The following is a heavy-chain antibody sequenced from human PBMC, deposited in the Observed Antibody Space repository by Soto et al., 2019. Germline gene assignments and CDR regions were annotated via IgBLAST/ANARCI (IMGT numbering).Heavy chain of an antibody. Sequence: ASVKVSCKASGYTFTGYYMHWVRQAPGQGLEWMGWINPNSGGTNYAQKFQGRVTMTRDTSISTAYMELSRLRSDDTAVYYCARDIRFLEWFEGNYWGQGTLVTVSS. D-gene: IGHD3-3*01. CDR3: ARDIRFLEWFEGNY. CDR2: INPNSGGT. V-gene: IGHV1-2*02. J-gene: IGHJ4*02. CDR1: GYTFTGYY.